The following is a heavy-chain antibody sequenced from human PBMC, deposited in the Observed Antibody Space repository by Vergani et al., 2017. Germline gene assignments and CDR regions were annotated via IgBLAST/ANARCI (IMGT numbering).Heavy chain of an antibody. V-gene: IGHV4-59*13. D-gene: IGHD3-9*01. CDR2: IYSTGST. J-gene: IGHJ6*02. Sequence: QVQLEESGPGLVKPSETLSLTCTVSGGSFNTYYWSWIRQSPGKGLEWIGYIYSTGSTNYNPSLNSRVTMSVDTSKNQLSLKLRSVTAADTAVYFCARVMYRGEASTGDHLEGVDIWGQGTTVTISS. CDR3: ARVMYRGEASTGDHLEGVDI. CDR1: GGSFNTYY.